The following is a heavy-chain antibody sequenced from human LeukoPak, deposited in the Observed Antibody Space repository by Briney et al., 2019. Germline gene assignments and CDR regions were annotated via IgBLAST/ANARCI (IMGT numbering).Heavy chain of an antibody. D-gene: IGHD1-26*01. J-gene: IGHJ4*02. CDR2: ISGSGGST. Sequence: GGSLRLSCAASGFTFSSYGMSWVRQAPGKGLEWVSAISGSGGSTYYADSVKGRFTISRDNSKNTLYLQMNSLRAEDTAVYYCAKGERVGATKKYYFDYWGQGTLVTVSS. V-gene: IGHV3-23*01. CDR1: GFTFSSYG. CDR3: AKGERVGATKKYYFDY.